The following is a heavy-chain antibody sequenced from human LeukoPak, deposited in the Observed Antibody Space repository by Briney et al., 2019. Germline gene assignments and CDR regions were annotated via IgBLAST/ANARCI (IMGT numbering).Heavy chain of an antibody. CDR3: ARVVYYDSSGYYLYDY. Sequence: PSETLPLTCTVSGGSISSYYWSWIRQPPGKGLEWIGYIYYSGSTNYNPSLKSRVTISVDTSKNQFSLKLSSVTAADTAVYYCARVVYYDSSGYYLYDYWGQGTLVTVSS. D-gene: IGHD3-22*01. J-gene: IGHJ4*02. CDR1: GGSISSYY. CDR2: IYYSGST. V-gene: IGHV4-59*01.